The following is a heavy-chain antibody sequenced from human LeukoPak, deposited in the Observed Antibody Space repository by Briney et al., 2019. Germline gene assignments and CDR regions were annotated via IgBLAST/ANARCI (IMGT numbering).Heavy chain of an antibody. D-gene: IGHD1-20*01. J-gene: IGHJ6*02. V-gene: IGHV1-2*02. CDR1: GYTFTGYY. CDR2: INPNSGGT. Sequence: ASVKVSCKASGYTFTGYYMHWVRQAPGQGLEWMGWINPNSGGTNYAQKFQGRVTMTRDTSISTAYMELSRLRSDDTAVYYCARDMTGTTHYYYGMDVWGQGTSVTVSS. CDR3: ARDMTGTTHYYYGMDV.